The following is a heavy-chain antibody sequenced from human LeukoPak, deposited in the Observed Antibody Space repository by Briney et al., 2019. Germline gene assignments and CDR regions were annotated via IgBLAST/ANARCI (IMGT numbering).Heavy chain of an antibody. CDR1: GFTFSSYA. V-gene: IGHV3-23*01. D-gene: IGHD6-19*01. CDR3: AKDRGSGAVAGGFDY. CDR2: ISGSGGST. Sequence: GGSLRLSCAASGFTFSSYAMSWVRQAPGKGLEWVSGISGSGGSTYYADSVKGRFTISRDNSKNTLYLQMNSLRAEDMAVYYCAKDRGSGAVAGGFDYWGQGTLVTVSS. J-gene: IGHJ4*02.